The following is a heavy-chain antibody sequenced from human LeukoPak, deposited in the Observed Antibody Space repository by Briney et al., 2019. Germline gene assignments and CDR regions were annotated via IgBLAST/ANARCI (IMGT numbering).Heavy chain of an antibody. J-gene: IGHJ4*02. D-gene: IGHD2-2*01. CDR1: GYTLTELS. CDR2: FDPEDGET. CDR3: ATVGFDQLLPDFDY. Sequence: ASVKVSCKVSGYTLTELSMHWVRQAPGKGLEWMGGFDPEDGETIYAQKFQGRVTMTEDTSTDTAYMELSSLRSEDTAVYYCATVGFDQLLPDFDYWGQGTLVTVSS. V-gene: IGHV1-24*01.